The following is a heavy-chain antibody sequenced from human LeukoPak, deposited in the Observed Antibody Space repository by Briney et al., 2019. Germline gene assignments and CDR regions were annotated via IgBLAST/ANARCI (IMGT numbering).Heavy chain of an antibody. D-gene: IGHD3-10*01. J-gene: IGHJ4*02. V-gene: IGHV4-34*01. CDR3: ARGPIYYYGSGSYYAWFDY. CDR1: GGSFSGYY. Sequence: SETLSLTCAVYGGSFSGYYWSWIRQPPGKGLEWIGEINHSGSTNYNPSLKSRVTISVDTSKNQFSLKLNSVTAADTAVYYCARGPIYYYGSGSYYAWFDYWGQGTLVTVSS. CDR2: INHSGST.